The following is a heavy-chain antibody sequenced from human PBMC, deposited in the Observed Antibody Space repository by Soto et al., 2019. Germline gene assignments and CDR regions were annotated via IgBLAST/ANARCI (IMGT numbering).Heavy chain of an antibody. V-gene: IGHV3-33*01. CDR3: AREIFYSGYDAFDY. CDR2: IWYDGSNK. CDR1: GFTFSSYG. Sequence: QVQLVESGGGVVQPGRSLRLSCAASGFTFSSYGMHWVRQAPGKGLEWVAVIWYDGSNKYYADSVKGRFTISRDNSNNTLYQQMNSLRDEDTAVYDCAREIFYSGYDAFDYWGQGTLVTVSS. J-gene: IGHJ4*01. D-gene: IGHD5-12*01.